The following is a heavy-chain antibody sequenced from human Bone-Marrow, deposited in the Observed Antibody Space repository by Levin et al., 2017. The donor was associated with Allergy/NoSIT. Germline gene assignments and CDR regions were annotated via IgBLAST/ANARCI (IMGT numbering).Heavy chain of an antibody. J-gene: IGHJ3*01. D-gene: IGHD7-27*01. CDR1: GFSFSTHA. V-gene: IGHV3-23*01. CDR2: ISDTGDYT. CDR3: ANFLRGDLDAFDV. Sequence: PGGSLRLSCAASGFSFSTHAMSWVRQGPGKGLEWVSTISDTGDYTFYSDSVEGRFTISRDNSQNTLYLQMNSLRAEDTAVYFCANFLRGDLDAFDVWGQGTVVTVSS.